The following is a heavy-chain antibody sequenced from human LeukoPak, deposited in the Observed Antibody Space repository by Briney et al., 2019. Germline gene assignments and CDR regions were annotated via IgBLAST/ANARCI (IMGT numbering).Heavy chain of an antibody. Sequence: AGGSLRLSCAASGFTFSSYAMSWVRQAPGKGLEWVSAISGSGGSTYYADSVKGRFTISRDNSKNTLYLQMNSLRAEDTAVYYCAKDPSYPSMVRGLIEDYWGQGTLVTVSS. V-gene: IGHV3-23*01. D-gene: IGHD3-10*01. CDR1: GFTFSSYA. CDR3: AKDPSYPSMVRGLIEDY. CDR2: ISGSGGST. J-gene: IGHJ4*02.